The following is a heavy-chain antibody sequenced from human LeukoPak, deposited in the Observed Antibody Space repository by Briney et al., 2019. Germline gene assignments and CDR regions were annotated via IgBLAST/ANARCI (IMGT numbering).Heavy chain of an antibody. D-gene: IGHD3-22*01. V-gene: IGHV3-48*02. CDR2: ISSSSTI. Sequence: GGSLRLSCEASKFTFSLYNMNWVRQAPGKGLEWVSYISSSSTIYYADSVKGRFTVSRDNAKSSLYLQMNSLRDEDTAVYYCARDRSGGYVSYFDYWGQGTLVTVSS. CDR1: KFTFSLYN. CDR3: ARDRSGGYVSYFDY. J-gene: IGHJ4*02.